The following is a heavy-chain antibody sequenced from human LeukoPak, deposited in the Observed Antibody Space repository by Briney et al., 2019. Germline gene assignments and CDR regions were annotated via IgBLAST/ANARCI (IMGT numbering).Heavy chain of an antibody. CDR1: GYTXTGYY. CDR3: ARDLYSSSPGGMDV. J-gene: IGHJ6*02. Sequence: ASVKVSCKASGYTXTGYYMHLVRQAPGQGLEWMGWINPNSGGTNYAQKFQGRVTMTRDTSISTAYMELSRLRSDDTAVYYCARDLYSSSPGGMDVWGQGTTVTVSS. CDR2: INPNSGGT. D-gene: IGHD6-6*01. V-gene: IGHV1-2*02.